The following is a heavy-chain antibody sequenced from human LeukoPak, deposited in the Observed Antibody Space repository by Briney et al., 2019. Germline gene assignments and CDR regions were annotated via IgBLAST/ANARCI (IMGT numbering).Heavy chain of an antibody. CDR2: IYSGGST. J-gene: IGHJ4*02. Sequence: GGSLRLSCAASGFTVSSNYLSWVRQAPGKGLEWVSAIYSGGSTYYADSVKGRFTISRDNSKNTLYHQMNSLRAEDTAVYYCARVWLTGTFYYFDYWGQGTLVTVSS. CDR1: GFTVSSNY. CDR3: ARVWLTGTFYYFDY. D-gene: IGHD1-7*01. V-gene: IGHV3-53*01.